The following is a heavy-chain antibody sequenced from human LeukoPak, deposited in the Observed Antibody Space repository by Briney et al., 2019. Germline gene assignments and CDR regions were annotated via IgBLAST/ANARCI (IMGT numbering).Heavy chain of an antibody. CDR2: IDPSDSYT. D-gene: IGHD4-17*01. V-gene: IGHV5-10-1*01. J-gene: IGHJ6*02. CDR3: ARSGAYGVNYYGMDV. Sequence: GESLKISCKGSGYRFTSNWIAWVRQMPGKGLEWMGRIDPSDSYTNYSPSFQGHVTISADKSISTAYLQWSSLKASDTAMYYCARSGAYGVNYYGMDVWGQGTTVTVSS. CDR1: GYRFTSNW.